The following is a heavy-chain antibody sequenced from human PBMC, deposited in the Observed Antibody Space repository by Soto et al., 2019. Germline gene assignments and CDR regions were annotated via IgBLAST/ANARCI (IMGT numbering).Heavy chain of an antibody. Sequence: PVGSLRLSCAASGFIFSSFAMSWVRQAPGKGLEWVSTISNNGGSTYSADSVKGRFTISRDNSKNTLYLQMNSLRAEDTAVYYCAKDPDISGWYQTDLDYWGQGTLVTVSS. J-gene: IGHJ4*02. V-gene: IGHV3-23*01. D-gene: IGHD6-19*01. CDR3: AKDPDISGWYQTDLDY. CDR1: GFIFSSFA. CDR2: ISNNGGST.